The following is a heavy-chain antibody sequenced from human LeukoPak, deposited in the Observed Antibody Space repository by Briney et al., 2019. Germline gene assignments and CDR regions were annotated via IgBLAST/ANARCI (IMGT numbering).Heavy chain of an antibody. CDR2: IYYSGST. J-gene: IGHJ1*01. Sequence: SETLSLTCTVSGGSISSYYWSWIRQPPGKGLEWIGYIYYSGSTNYNPSLKSRVTISVDTSKNQFSLKLSSVTAADTAVYYCARGYSSSWSSLLHFQHWGQGTLVTVSS. V-gene: IGHV4-59*01. CDR1: GGSISSYY. D-gene: IGHD6-13*01. CDR3: ARGYSSSWSSLLHFQH.